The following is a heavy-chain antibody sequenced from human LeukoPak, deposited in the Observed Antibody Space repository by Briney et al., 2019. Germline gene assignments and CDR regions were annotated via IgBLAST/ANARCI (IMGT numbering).Heavy chain of an antibody. CDR2: INPSGGST. J-gene: IGHJ4*02. CDR1: GYTFTSYY. D-gene: IGHD1-26*01. V-gene: IGHV1-46*01. CDR3: ARVWELQGEYYFDY. Sequence: ASVKVSCKASGYTFTSYYMHWVRQAPGQGLEWMGIINPSGGSTSYAQKFQGRVTMTRDTSISTAYMELSRLRSDDTAVYYCARVWELQGEYYFDYWGQGTLVTVSS.